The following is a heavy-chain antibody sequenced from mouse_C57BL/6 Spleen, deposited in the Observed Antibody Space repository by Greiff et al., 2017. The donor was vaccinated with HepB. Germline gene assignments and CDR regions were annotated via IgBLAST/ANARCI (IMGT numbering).Heavy chain of an antibody. Sequence: EVKVVESEGGLVQPGSSMKLSCTASGFTFSDYYMAWVRQVPEKGLEWVANINYDGSSTYYLDSLKSRFIISRDNAKNILYLQMSSLKSEDTATYYCARVEDYYYAMDYWGQGTSVTVSS. CDR3: ARVEDYYYAMDY. V-gene: IGHV5-16*01. CDR1: GFTFSDYY. D-gene: IGHD2-4*01. CDR2: INYDGSST. J-gene: IGHJ4*01.